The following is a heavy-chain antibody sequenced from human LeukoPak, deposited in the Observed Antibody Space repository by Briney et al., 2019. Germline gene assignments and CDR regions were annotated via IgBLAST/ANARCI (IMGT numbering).Heavy chain of an antibody. CDR2: IFYSGGT. J-gene: IGHJ3*02. CDR3: ARHPGEYDAFDM. Sequence: PSETLSLTCTVSGGSTSRYYWSWIRQPPGERLEWIGCIFYSGGTSYNPSLKSRATVSVDSSKNQFSLKLNSVTAADTAVYYCARHPGEYDAFDMWGQGTMVTVSS. CDR1: GGSTSRYY. D-gene: IGHD7-27*01. V-gene: IGHV4-59*08.